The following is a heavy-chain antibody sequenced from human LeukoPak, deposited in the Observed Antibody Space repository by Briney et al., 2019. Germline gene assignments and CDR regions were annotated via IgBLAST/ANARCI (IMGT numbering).Heavy chain of an antibody. J-gene: IGHJ4*02. CDR3: ASRYSSSWPFDY. CDR2: INHSGST. CDR1: GGSFSGYY. D-gene: IGHD6-13*01. Sequence: KTSETLSLTCAVYGGSFSGYYWSWIRQPPGKGLEWIGEINHSGSTNYNPSLKSRVTISVDTSKNQFSLKLSSVTAADTAVYYCASRYSSSWPFDYWGQGTLVTVSS. V-gene: IGHV4-34*01.